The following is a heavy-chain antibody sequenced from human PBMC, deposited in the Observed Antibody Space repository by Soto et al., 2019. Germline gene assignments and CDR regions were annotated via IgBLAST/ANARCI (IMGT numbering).Heavy chain of an antibody. J-gene: IGHJ6*02. CDR2: IHYSGST. Sequence: PSETLSLTCTVSGGSISSYFWSWIRQPPGRGLEWIGHIHYSGSTNYNPSLKSRVTISVDTSKNQVSLKLSSVTAADTAMYFCARQVSSAWPPYYYDMDVWGHGTTVTVSS. V-gene: IGHV4-59*08. CDR3: ARQVSSAWPPYYYDMDV. CDR1: GGSISSYF. D-gene: IGHD6-25*01.